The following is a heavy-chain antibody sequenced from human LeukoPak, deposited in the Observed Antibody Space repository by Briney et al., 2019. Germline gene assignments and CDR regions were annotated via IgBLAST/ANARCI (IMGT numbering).Heavy chain of an antibody. CDR2: INYSGST. CDR1: GGSFNTYF. J-gene: IGHJ4*02. V-gene: IGHV4-34*01. CDR3: ARRPYGSGSHRRFDY. D-gene: IGHD3-10*01. Sequence: SETLSLTCAIYGGSFNTYFWSWIHQPPGKGLEWIGQINYSGSTNYNPSRKSRVTISVDTSKKQFSLKLSSVTAADTAVYYCARRPYGSGSHRRFDYWGQGTLVTVSS.